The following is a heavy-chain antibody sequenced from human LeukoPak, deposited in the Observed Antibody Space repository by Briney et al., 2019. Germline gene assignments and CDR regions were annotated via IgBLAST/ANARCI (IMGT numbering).Heavy chain of an antibody. CDR2: IYDSGST. CDR3: ARLSHYFDSSGYYYVRFFDY. Sequence: SETLSLTCTVSGGSISSYAWSWIRQPPGKGLECIGYIYDSGSTNYNPSLKSRVAISVDKSKNQFSLKLSYVTAADTAVYYCARLSHYFDSSGYYYVRFFDYWGQGTLVTVSS. CDR1: GGSISSYA. J-gene: IGHJ4*02. V-gene: IGHV4-59*08. D-gene: IGHD3-22*01.